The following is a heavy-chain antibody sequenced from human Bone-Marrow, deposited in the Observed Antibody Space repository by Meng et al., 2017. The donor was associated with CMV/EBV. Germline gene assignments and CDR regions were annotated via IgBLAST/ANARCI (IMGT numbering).Heavy chain of an antibody. V-gene: IGHV3-30*02. D-gene: IGHD3-3*01. CDR3: ARDPYTYDFWSGYYGMDV. Sequence: GESLKISCAASGFTFSSYGMHWVRQAPGKGLEWVAFIRYDGSNKYYADSVKGRFTISRDNSKNTLYLQMNSLRADDTAVYYCARDPYTYDFWSGYYGMDVWGQGTTVTVSS. J-gene: IGHJ6*02. CDR1: GFTFSSYG. CDR2: IRYDGSNK.